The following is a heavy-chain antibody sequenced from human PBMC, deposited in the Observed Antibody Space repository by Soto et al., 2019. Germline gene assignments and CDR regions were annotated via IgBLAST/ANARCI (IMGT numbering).Heavy chain of an antibody. CDR3: ARAGDCGDSCYAFDI. CDR2: ISSSGSTI. V-gene: IGHV3-11*01. D-gene: IGHD2-15*01. J-gene: IGHJ3*02. CDR1: GFTFSDYY. Sequence: GGSLRLSCAASGFTFSDYYMSWIRQAQGKGLEWVSYISSSGSTIYCTDSVKGRFTISRDNAKNSLYLQMNSLRAEDTAVYYCARAGDCGDSCYAFDIWGQGTMVTVSS.